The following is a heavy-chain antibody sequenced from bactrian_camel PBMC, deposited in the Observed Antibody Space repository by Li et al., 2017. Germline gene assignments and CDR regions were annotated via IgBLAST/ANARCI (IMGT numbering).Heavy chain of an antibody. CDR3: CKGTPPGN. CDR2: INSGGGST. CDR1: GFTFSNYA. V-gene: IGHV3S40*01. J-gene: IGHJ4*01. D-gene: IGHD5*01. Sequence: QLVESGEGLVQPGGSLRLSCAASGFTFSNYAMFWVRQAPGKGLEWVSAINSGGGSTYYTDPVKGRFTISRDNAKNTVYLQLDSLKTEDTAMYYCCKGTPPGNWGQGTQVTVS.